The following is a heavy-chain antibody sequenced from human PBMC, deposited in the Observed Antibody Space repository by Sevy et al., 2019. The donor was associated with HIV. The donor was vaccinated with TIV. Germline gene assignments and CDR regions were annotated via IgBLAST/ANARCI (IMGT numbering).Heavy chain of an antibody. D-gene: IGHD3-16*01. J-gene: IGHJ4*02. Sequence: GGSLRLSCAASGFSVNAYDMQWVRQAPGKGLEWVSFIRNDETNKFYADSVKGRFTMSRDNSNNTMYLQLSNLRTEDTAIYYCARDRGEILSSAFDYWGQGTLVTVSS. CDR1: GFSVNAYD. CDR2: IRNDETNK. V-gene: IGHV3-30*02. CDR3: ARDRGEILSSAFDY.